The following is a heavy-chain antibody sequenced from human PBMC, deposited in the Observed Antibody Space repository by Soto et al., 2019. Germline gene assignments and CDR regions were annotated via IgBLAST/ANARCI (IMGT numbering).Heavy chain of an antibody. CDR3: ARDLYMTTVTVNGNSYYYGMDV. CDR2: IIPIFGTA. CDR1: GGTFSSYA. V-gene: IGHV1-69*05. D-gene: IGHD4-17*01. Sequence: VKVSCKASGGTFSSYAISWVRQAPGQGLEWMGGIIPIFGTANYAQKFQGRVTMTRDTSTSTVYMELSSLRSEDTAVYYCARDLYMTTVTVNGNSYYYGMDVWGQGTTVTVSS. J-gene: IGHJ6*02.